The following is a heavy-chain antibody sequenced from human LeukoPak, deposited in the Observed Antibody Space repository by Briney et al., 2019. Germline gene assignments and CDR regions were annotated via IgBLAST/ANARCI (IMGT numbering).Heavy chain of an antibody. CDR3: ARDLRYCSSTSCSYYFDY. Sequence: GGSLRLSCAASGFTFSSYSMNWVRQAPGKGLEWVSSISSSSSYIYYADSVKGRFTISRDNAKNSLYLQMNSLRAEDTAVYYCARDLRYCSSTSCSYYFDYWGQGTLVTVSS. D-gene: IGHD2-2*01. CDR2: ISSSSSYI. J-gene: IGHJ4*02. CDR1: GFTFSSYS. V-gene: IGHV3-21*01.